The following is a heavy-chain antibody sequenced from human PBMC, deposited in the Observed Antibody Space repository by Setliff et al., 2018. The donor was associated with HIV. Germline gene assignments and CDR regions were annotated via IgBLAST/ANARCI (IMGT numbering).Heavy chain of an antibody. CDR2: ISSDGGSA. D-gene: IGHD3-22*01. J-gene: IGHJ4*02. V-gene: IGHV3-64*02. CDR3: ARAPYYYDSRGYYNY. CDR1: GFTFSSYA. Sequence: GGSLRLSCAASGFTFSSYAMSWVRQAPGKGLEYVSAISSDGGSAYYADSVKGRFTISRDNSKNTLYLQMGSLRAEDTAVYYCARAPYYYDSRGYYNYWGQGTLVTVSS.